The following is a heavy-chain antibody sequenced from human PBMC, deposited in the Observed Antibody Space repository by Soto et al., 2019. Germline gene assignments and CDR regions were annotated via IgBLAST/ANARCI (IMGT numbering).Heavy chain of an antibody. CDR1: GGSISSGGYS. CDR3: ARAHSGDYGYGIDV. V-gene: IGHV4-30-2*01. D-gene: IGHD4-17*01. Sequence: QLQLQESGSGLVKPSQTLSLTCAVSGGSISSGGYSWSWIRQPPGKGLEWIGYIYHSGYTYYNPSLKRRVTMSVDSSKNQFSQKLSSVTAADTSLYYCARAHSGDYGYGIDVWGQGTTVTVSS. CDR2: IYHSGYT. J-gene: IGHJ6*02.